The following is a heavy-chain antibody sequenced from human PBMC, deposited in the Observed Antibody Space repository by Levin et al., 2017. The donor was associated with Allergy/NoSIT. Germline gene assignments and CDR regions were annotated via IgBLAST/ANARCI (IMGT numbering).Heavy chain of an antibody. CDR2: VHNSGNT. Sequence: PSETLSLTCTVSGGSISTYYWSWIRQPPGKGLEWIAYVHNSGNTNYNPSLDSRVTISLDTSKNQFSLKVISVTAADTAVYYCARRATVTTSLYWSFDLWGRGSLVTVSS. D-gene: IGHD4-17*01. V-gene: IGHV4-4*08. J-gene: IGHJ2*01. CDR1: GGSISTYY. CDR3: ARRATVTTSLYWSFDL.